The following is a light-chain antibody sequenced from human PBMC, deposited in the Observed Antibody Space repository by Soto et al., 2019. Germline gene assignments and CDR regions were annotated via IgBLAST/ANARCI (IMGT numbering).Light chain of an antibody. Sequence: ENVLTQSPDTLSLSPGERATLTCRASQNVGSNYLAWYQQQPGQAPRLLIRGASNRATGIPDRFSGSGSGTDFTLTVSRLEPEDFAVYYCQQYAYAPITFGQGTRLEIK. J-gene: IGKJ5*01. CDR3: QQYAYAPIT. CDR1: QNVGSNY. CDR2: GAS. V-gene: IGKV3-20*01.